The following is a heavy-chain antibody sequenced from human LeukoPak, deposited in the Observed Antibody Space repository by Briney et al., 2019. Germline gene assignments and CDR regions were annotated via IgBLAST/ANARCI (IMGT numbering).Heavy chain of an antibody. CDR2: IFASGSP. V-gene: IGHV4-4*09. CDR1: GGSIGSYH. J-gene: IGHJ4*02. CDR3: ARHDDNGWYFFDI. D-gene: IGHD6-19*01. Sequence: SETLSLTCTVSGGSIGSYHWSWVRQPPGKGLGGIGYIFASGSPTYKPALKSRATISLDTSKNQFSLRLGSATAADTAIYYCARHDDNGWYFFDIWGQGTLVTVSS.